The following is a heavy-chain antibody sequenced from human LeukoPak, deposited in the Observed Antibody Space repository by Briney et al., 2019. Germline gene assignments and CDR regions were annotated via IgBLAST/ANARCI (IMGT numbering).Heavy chain of an antibody. Sequence: ETLSLTCTVSGDSISPYYWSWVRQAPGKGLEWVANIKQDGSEKYYVDSVKGRFTISRDNAKNSLYLQMNSLRAEDTAVYYCARIALVGGSCFDYWGQGTLVTVSS. CDR1: GDSISPYY. V-gene: IGHV3-7*01. CDR2: IKQDGSEK. D-gene: IGHD4-23*01. J-gene: IGHJ4*02. CDR3: ARIALVGGSCFDY.